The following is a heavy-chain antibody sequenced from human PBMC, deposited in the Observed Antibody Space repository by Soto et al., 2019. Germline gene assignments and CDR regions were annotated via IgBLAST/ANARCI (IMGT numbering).Heavy chain of an antibody. CDR1: GGSISSYY. CDR3: ARSGEQWLAPFDY. Sequence: SSETLSLTCTVSGGSISSYYWSWIRQPPGKGLEWIGYIYHSGSTNYNPSLKSRVTISVDTSKNQFSLKLSSVTAADTAVYYCARSGEQWLAPFDYWGQGTLVTVSS. D-gene: IGHD6-19*01. V-gene: IGHV4-59*01. CDR2: IYHSGST. J-gene: IGHJ4*02.